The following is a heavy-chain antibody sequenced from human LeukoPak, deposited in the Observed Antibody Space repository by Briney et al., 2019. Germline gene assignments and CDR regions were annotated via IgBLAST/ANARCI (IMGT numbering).Heavy chain of an antibody. CDR2: ISAYNGNT. Sequence: GSSVKVSCKASGGTFSSYAISWVRQAPGQGLEWMGWISAYNGNTNYAQKLQGRVTMTTDTSTSTAYMELRSLRSDDTAVYYCAREGTMVAATLSDYWGQGTLVTVSS. V-gene: IGHV1-18*01. J-gene: IGHJ4*02. D-gene: IGHD2-15*01. CDR1: GGTFSSYA. CDR3: AREGTMVAATLSDY.